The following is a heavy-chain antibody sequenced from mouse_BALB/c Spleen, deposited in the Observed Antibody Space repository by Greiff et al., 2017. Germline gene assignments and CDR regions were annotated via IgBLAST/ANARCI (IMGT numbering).Heavy chain of an antibody. J-gene: IGHJ3*01. CDR3: ARRNGNYSCFDY. CDR1: GYTFTDYA. Sequence: QVQLQQSGAELVRPGVSVKISCKGSGYTFTDYAMHWVKQSHAKSLEWIGVISTYYGDASYNQKFKGKATLTVDKSSSTAYMELARLTTEDSAIYYCARRNGNYSCFDYWGQGTLVTVSA. V-gene: IGHV1S137*01. D-gene: IGHD2-1*01. CDR2: ISTYYGDA.